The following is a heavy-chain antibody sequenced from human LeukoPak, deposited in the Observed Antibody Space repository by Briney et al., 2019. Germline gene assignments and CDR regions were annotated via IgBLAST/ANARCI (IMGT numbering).Heavy chain of an antibody. D-gene: IGHD3-10*01. Sequence: SQTLSLTCTVPGGSISSGGYYWSWIRQHPGKGLEWIGYIYYSGSTYYNPSLKSRVTISVDTSKNQFSLKLSSVTAADTAVYYCSRGITVVRGVTRDYWGQGTLVTVSS. J-gene: IGHJ4*02. CDR3: SRGITVVRGVTRDY. CDR1: GGSISSGGYY. V-gene: IGHV4-31*03. CDR2: IYYSGST.